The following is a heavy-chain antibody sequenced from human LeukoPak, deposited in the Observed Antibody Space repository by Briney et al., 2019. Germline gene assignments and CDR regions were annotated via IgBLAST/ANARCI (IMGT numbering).Heavy chain of an antibody. V-gene: IGHV4-59*01. CDR3: ARFGFGGTLRPVYYYYYYMDV. D-gene: IGHD3-10*01. CDR2: IYYSGST. Sequence: ASETLSLTCTVSGGSISSYYWSWIRQPPGKGLEWIGYIYYSGSTNYNPSLKSRVTISADTSKNQFSLKLSSVTAADTAVYYCARFGFGGTLRPVYYYYYYMDVWGKGTTVTVSS. J-gene: IGHJ6*03. CDR1: GGSISSYY.